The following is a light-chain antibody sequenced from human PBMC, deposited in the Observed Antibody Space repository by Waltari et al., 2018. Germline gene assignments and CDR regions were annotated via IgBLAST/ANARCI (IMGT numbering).Light chain of an antibody. V-gene: IGKV1-39*01. CDR1: QRISSY. J-gene: IGKJ2*01. CDR2: AAS. Sequence: DIQMTQSPSSLSASVGARVTITCRASQRISSYLNWYQQKPGKAPKLLIYAASNLQGGVPSRFRGGGSATDFTLAINNLQPEDFATYYCQQSYTTPYTFGQGTKLEI. CDR3: QQSYTTPYT.